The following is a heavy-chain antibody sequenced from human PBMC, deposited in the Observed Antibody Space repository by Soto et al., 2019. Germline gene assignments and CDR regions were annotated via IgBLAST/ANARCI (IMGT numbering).Heavy chain of an antibody. V-gene: IGHV3-30-3*01. D-gene: IGHD1-26*01. J-gene: IGHJ4*02. CDR3: ARDDEGGSECDLGD. Sequence: QVQLVESGGGVVQPGRSLRLSCAASGFTFSSYVMHWVRQTPCKGLEWVAFISHDGNNKYYADSVKGRFTISRDNYENTLHLQMDSLRGDDTAVYYCARDDEGGSECDLGDWGQGTLVTVSS. CDR1: GFTFSSYV. CDR2: ISHDGNNK.